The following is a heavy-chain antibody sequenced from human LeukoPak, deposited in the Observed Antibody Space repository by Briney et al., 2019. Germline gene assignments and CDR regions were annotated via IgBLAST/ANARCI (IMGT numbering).Heavy chain of an antibody. D-gene: IGHD1-26*01. CDR1: GYTFIAYY. CDR2: ISAYNGNT. CDR3: ARDPGYSGSYPFDP. V-gene: IGHV1-18*04. J-gene: IGHJ5*02. Sequence: ASVKVSCKASGYTFIAYYLHWVRQAPGQGLEWMGWISAYNGNTNYAQKLQGRVTMTTDTSTSTAYMELRSLRSDDTAVYYCARDPGYSGSYPFDPWGQGTLVTVSS.